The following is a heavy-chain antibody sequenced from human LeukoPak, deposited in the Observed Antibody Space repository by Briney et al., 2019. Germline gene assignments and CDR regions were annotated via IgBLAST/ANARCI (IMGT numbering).Heavy chain of an antibody. Sequence: ASVKVSCKASGYTFTSYGISWVRQAPGQGLEWMGWISAYNGNTNYAQKFQGRVTMTRDTSISTAYMELSRLRSDDTAVYYCARSNGLPAGYWGQGTLVTVSS. V-gene: IGHV1-18*01. D-gene: IGHD5-18*01. CDR1: GYTFTSYG. J-gene: IGHJ4*02. CDR3: ARSNGLPAGY. CDR2: ISAYNGNT.